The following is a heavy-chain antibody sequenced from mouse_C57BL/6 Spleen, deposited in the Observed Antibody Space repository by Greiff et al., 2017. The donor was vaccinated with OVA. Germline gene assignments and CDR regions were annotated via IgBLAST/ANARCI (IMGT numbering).Heavy chain of an antibody. CDR3: ARQVWDAMDY. CDR2: ISSGSSTI. Sequence: EVMLVESGGGLVKPGGSLKLSCAASGFTFSDYGMHWVRQAPEKGLEWVAYISSGSSTIYYADTVKGRFTISRDNAKNTLFLQMTSLRSEDTAMYYCARQVWDAMDYWGQGTSVTVSS. V-gene: IGHV5-17*01. J-gene: IGHJ4*01. CDR1: GFTFSDYG. D-gene: IGHD4-1*01.